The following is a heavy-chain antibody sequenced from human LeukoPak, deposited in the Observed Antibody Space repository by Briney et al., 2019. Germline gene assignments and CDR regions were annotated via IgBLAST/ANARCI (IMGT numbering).Heavy chain of an antibody. V-gene: IGHV3-21*01. Sequence: GGSLRLSCAASGFTFSSYSMNWVRQAPGKGLEWVSSISSSSSYIYYADSVKGRFTISRDNAKNSLYLQMNSLRAEDTAVYYCARAGATSYYYMDVWGKGATVTVSS. D-gene: IGHD1-26*01. CDR1: GFTFSSYS. CDR3: ARAGATSYYYMDV. J-gene: IGHJ6*03. CDR2: ISSSSSYI.